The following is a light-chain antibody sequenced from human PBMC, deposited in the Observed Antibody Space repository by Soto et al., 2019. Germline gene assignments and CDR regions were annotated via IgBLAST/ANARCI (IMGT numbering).Light chain of an antibody. CDR3: MQALQTPWT. CDR2: LAS. J-gene: IGKJ1*01. V-gene: IGKV2-28*01. CDR1: QSLLHSNGYNY. Sequence: EIVITQSPLSLSVTRGEAASISCRASQSLLHSNGYNYLDWYVQKPGQSPQLLINLASNRASGVPDNFSGSGTGTDFTLNIRRVEAEDVGIYYCMQALQTPWTFGQGTKVDIK.